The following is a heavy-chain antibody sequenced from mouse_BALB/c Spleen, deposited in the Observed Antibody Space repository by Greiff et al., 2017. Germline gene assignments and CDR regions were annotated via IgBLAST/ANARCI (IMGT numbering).Heavy chain of an antibody. J-gene: IGHJ2*01. CDR1: GFTFSDYY. Sequence: EVKLVESGGGLVKPGGSLKLSCAASGFTFSDYYMYWVRQTPEKRLEWVATISDGGSYTYYPDSVKGRFTISRDNAKNNLYLQMSSLKSEDTAMYYCAREEGRGYFDYWGQGTTLTVSS. D-gene: IGHD3-3*01. CDR3: AREEGRGYFDY. V-gene: IGHV5-4*02. CDR2: ISDGGSYT.